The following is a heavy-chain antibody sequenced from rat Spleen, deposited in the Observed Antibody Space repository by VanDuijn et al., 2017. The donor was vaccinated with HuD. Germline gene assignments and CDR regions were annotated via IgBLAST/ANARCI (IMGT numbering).Heavy chain of an antibody. Sequence: EVQLVESGGGLVQPGRSMKLSCAASGFTFSNYGMAWVRQAPKKGLEWVAYISYDGGSTYYRDSVKGRFTISRDNAKSTLYLQMDSLRSEDTATYYCASNNYVMDAWGQGASVTVSS. CDR1: GFTFSNYG. J-gene: IGHJ4*01. D-gene: IGHD1-10*01. V-gene: IGHV5-25*01. CDR3: ASNNYVMDA. CDR2: ISYDGGST.